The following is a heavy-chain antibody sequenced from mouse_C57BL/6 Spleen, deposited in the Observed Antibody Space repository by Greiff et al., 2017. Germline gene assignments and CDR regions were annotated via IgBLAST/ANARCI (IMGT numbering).Heavy chain of an antibody. CDR2: INPSNGGT. V-gene: IGHV1-53*01. CDR1: GYTFTSYW. Sequence: QVQLQQSGTELVKPGASVKLSCKASGYTFTSYWMHWVKQRPGQGLEWIGNINPSNGGTNYNEKFKSKATLTVDKSSSTAYMQLSSLTSEDTAVYYCANSYYYGSTYFDYWGQGTTRTVSS. CDR3: ANSYYYGSTYFDY. D-gene: IGHD1-1*01. J-gene: IGHJ2*01.